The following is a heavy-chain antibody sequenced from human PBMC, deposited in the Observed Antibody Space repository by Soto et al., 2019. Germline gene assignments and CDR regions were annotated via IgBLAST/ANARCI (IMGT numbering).Heavy chain of an antibody. Sequence: SDTLSLTCTVTCGSIISSNYFWGWIRQSPVKGLEWIGSCHNSGVTYYNPSLKSRATVDMSKNQISLKLSSVTAADTALYYCATTSSGYPYWGRGTLVTVS. CDR1: CGSIISSNYF. D-gene: IGHD3-22*01. V-gene: IGHV4-39*01. CDR2: CHNSGVT. CDR3: ATTSSGYPY. J-gene: IGHJ4*02.